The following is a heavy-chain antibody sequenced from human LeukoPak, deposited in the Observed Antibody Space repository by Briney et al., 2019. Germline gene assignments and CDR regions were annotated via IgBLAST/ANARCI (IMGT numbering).Heavy chain of an antibody. CDR2: ISSSSSTI. Sequence: GGSLRLSCAASGFTFSSYSMNWVRQAPGKGLEWVSYISSSSSTIYYADSVKGRFTISRDNAKNSLYLQMNSLRAEDTAVYYCAGDPDGDWAFDIWGQGTMVTVSS. J-gene: IGHJ3*02. V-gene: IGHV3-48*01. CDR3: AGDPDGDWAFDI. CDR1: GFTFSSYS. D-gene: IGHD2-21*01.